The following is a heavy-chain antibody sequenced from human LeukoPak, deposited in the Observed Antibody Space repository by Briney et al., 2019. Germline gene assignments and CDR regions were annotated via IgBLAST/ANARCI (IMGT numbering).Heavy chain of an antibody. D-gene: IGHD6-25*01. CDR1: GYSSTSYW. Sequence: GESLKISCKGSGYSSTSYWIAWVRQMPGKGLEWMGIIYPGDSDTRYSPSFQGQVTISADKSISTAYLQWSSLKASDTAMYYCARRVAATGNWFDPWGQGTLVTVSS. CDR3: ARRVAATGNWFDP. CDR2: IYPGDSDT. V-gene: IGHV5-51*01. J-gene: IGHJ5*02.